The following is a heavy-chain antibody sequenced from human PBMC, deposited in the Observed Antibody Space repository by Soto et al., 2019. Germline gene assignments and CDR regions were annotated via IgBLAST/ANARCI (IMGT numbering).Heavy chain of an antibody. V-gene: IGHV2-5*01. J-gene: IGHJ1*01. CDR2: IYWNDDK. D-gene: IGHD2-15*01. Sequence: QITLRESGPTLVKPTETLTLTCTFSGFSLNTFGVGVGWIRQPPGKALEWLAFIYWNDDKRYSSFLNNRLTIISDSSKSQVVLAVTGMDPVDPGTYFCVNRVLAGPQIGSWGQCTLVTVSS. CDR1: GFSLNTFGVG. CDR3: VNRVLAGPQIGS.